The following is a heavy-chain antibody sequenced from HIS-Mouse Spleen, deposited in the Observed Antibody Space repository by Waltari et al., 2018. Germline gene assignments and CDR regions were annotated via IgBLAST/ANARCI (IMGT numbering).Heavy chain of an antibody. CDR1: GGSFSGYY. J-gene: IGHJ2*01. CDR2: INHSGRT. Sequence: QVQLQQWGAGLLKPSETLSLTCAVYGGSFSGYYWSLIRQPPGKGLEWIGEINHSGRTNYNPSLKSRVTISVDTSKNQFSLKLSSVTAADTAVYYCAREIPYSSSWYDWYFDLWGRGTLVTVSS. V-gene: IGHV4-34*01. D-gene: IGHD6-13*01. CDR3: AREIPYSSSWYDWYFDL.